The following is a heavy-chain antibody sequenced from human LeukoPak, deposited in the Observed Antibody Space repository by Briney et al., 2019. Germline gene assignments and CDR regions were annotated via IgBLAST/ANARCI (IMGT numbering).Heavy chain of an antibody. CDR3: ARDDDSSGYSIAH. J-gene: IGHJ4*02. CDR1: GFTFSDYY. V-gene: IGHV3-53*01. CDR2: IYSGGST. D-gene: IGHD3-22*01. Sequence: GGSLRLSCAASGFTFSDYYMSWIRQAPGKGLEWVSVIYSGGSTYYADSVKGRFTISRDNSKNTLYLQMNSLRAEDTAVYYCARDDDSSGYSIAHWGQGTLVTVSS.